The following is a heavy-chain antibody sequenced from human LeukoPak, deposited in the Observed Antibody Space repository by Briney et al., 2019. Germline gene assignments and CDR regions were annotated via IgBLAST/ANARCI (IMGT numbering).Heavy chain of an antibody. CDR2: ISSGSDYI. V-gene: IGHV3-21*01. CDR1: GFSSYS. Sequence: PGGSLRLSCAASGFSSYSLNWVRQAPGKGLEWVSSISSGSDYIYYADSVKGRFTISRDNAKNSPYLQMNSLRAEDTAIYYCARDPWGTHAYWGQGTLVTVSS. D-gene: IGHD3-16*01. J-gene: IGHJ4*02. CDR3: ARDPWGTHAY.